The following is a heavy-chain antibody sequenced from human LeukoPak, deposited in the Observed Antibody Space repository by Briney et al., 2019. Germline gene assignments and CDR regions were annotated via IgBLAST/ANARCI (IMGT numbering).Heavy chain of an antibody. V-gene: IGHV3-7*03. CDR2: INQDGTKQ. CDR3: VRRSLFDY. CDR1: RFTFSNYW. Sequence: QPGGSLRLSCGASRFTFSNYWMSWLRQAPGKGLECVASINQDGTKQYYVDSVRGRFTISRDDAKNSVYLQMNNLRVQDTAVYYCVRRSLFDYWGQGTLVTVSS. J-gene: IGHJ4*02.